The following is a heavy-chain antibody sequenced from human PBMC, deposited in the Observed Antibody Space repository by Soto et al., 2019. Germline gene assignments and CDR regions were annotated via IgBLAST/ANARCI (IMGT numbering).Heavy chain of an antibody. CDR2: IYPGDSDT. CDR3: STFTGTTHYYYHMDV. V-gene: IGHV5-51*01. CDR1: GYSFSSYW. D-gene: IGHD1-7*01. Sequence: GESLKISCKGSGYSFSSYWIGWVRQMPGKGLEWMGIIYPGDSDTRYSPSFQGQVTISADKSISTAYLQWSSLKASDTAMYYCSTFTGTTHYYYHMDVSGKGTPVTVSS. J-gene: IGHJ6*03.